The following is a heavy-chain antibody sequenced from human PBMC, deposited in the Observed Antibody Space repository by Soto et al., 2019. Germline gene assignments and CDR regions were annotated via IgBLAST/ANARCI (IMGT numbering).Heavy chain of an antibody. CDR1: GGSISSYY. CDR2: IYYSGST. Sequence: PSETLSLTCTVSGGSISSYYWSWIRQPPGKGLEWIGYIYYSGSTNYNPSLKSRVTISVDTSKNQFSLKLSSVTAADTAVYYCARVPEAGHYYYGMDVWGQGTTVTVSS. CDR3: ARVPEAGHYYYGMDV. J-gene: IGHJ6*02. V-gene: IGHV4-59*01.